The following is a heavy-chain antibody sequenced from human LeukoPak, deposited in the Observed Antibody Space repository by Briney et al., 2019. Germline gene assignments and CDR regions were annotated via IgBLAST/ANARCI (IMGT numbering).Heavy chain of an antibody. J-gene: IGHJ3*01. CDR1: GFIFYDYA. D-gene: IGHD4-17*01. V-gene: IGHV3-23*01. CDR3: ARDPNGDYVGAFDF. Sequence: GGSLRLSCAASGFIFYDYAMSWVRQVPGKGLEWVSAIKGSGVGTEYADSVRGRFTIFRDNSKNTLYLQMNNLRAEDTAIYYCARDPNGDYVGAFDFWGQGHWSPSL. CDR2: IKGSGVGT.